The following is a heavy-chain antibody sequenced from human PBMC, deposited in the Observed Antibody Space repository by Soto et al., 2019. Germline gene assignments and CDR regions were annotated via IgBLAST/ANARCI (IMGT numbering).Heavy chain of an antibody. Sequence: SETLSLTCTVSGGSISSYYWSWIRQPPGKGLEWIGYIYYSGSTNYNPSLKSRVTISVDTSKNQFSLKLSSVTAADTAVYYCARGQYYDFWSGYLEDYYYYMDVWGKGTTVTVSS. CDR2: IYYSGST. V-gene: IGHV4-59*01. J-gene: IGHJ6*03. CDR3: ARGQYYDFWSGYLEDYYYYMDV. D-gene: IGHD3-3*01. CDR1: GGSISSYY.